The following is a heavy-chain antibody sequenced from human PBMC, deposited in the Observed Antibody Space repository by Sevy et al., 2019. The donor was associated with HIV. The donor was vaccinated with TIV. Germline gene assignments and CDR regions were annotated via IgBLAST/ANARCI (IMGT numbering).Heavy chain of an antibody. CDR1: GYTFTKYD. Sequence: ASVKVSCKASGYTFTKYDINWVRQATGKGLEWMGCMNPNSGKTGYAPKFQGRVTMTRNNSITTAYMELNSLRSDDTAVYYGASTMVRGALRDGFHPWGQGTQVTVSS. CDR3: ASTMVRGALRDGFHP. CDR2: MNPNSGKT. D-gene: IGHD3-10*01. V-gene: IGHV1-8*01. J-gene: IGHJ5*02.